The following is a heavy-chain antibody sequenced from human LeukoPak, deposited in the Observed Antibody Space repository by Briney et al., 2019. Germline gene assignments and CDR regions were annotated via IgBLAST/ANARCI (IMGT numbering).Heavy chain of an antibody. V-gene: IGHV3-66*01. D-gene: IGHD1-1*01. Sequence: GGSLRLSCAASGFDVSINYMNWIRQSPEKGLEWVSIIHNDGRTYYADSVKGRFTVSRDNSKNTVSLQMDSLRVDDTGVYYCARGFLQLTPYYFDYWGQGTLVTVSS. CDR1: GFDVSINY. J-gene: IGHJ4*02. CDR2: IHNDGRT. CDR3: ARGFLQLTPYYFDY.